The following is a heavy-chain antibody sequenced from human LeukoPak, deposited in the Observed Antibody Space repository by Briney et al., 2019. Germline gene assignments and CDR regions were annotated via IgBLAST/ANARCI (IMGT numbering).Heavy chain of an antibody. CDR3: ARRSTRFFDY. V-gene: IGHV4-39*01. CDR1: GGSISSSSYY. D-gene: IGHD1-26*01. CDR2: IYYSGST. Sequence: SETLSLTCTVSGGSISSSSYYWGWIRQPPGKGLEWIRSIYYSGSTYYNPSLKSRVTISVDTSKNQFSLKLSSVTAADTAVYYCARRSTRFFDYWGQGTLVTVSS. J-gene: IGHJ4*02.